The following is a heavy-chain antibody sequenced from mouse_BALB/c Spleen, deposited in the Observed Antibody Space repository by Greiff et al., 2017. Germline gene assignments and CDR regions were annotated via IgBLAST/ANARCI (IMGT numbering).Heavy chain of an antibody. CDR3: ARQGGIPWYFDV. CDR2: ISSGGSYT. CDR1: GFTFSSYG. J-gene: IGHJ1*01. Sequence: EVHLVESGGDLVKPGGSLKLSCAASGFTFSSYGMSWVRQTPDKRLEWVATISSGGSYTYYPDSVKGRFTISRDNAKNTLYLQMSSLKSEDTAMYYCARQGGIPWYFDVWGAGTTVTVSS. V-gene: IGHV5-6*01. D-gene: IGHD5-1-1*01.